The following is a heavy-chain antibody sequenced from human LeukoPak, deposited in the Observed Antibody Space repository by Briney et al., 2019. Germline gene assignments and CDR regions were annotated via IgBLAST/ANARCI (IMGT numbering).Heavy chain of an antibody. J-gene: IGHJ4*02. CDR1: GFTFSIYW. CDR3: ARFSGYSYGGWFDY. CDR2: IKQDGSEK. D-gene: IGHD5-18*01. Sequence: GGSLRLSCAASGFTFSIYWMTWVRQAPGKGLEWVANIKQDGSEKYCVDSVKGRFTISRDNAKNSLSFQMSSLRAEDTAVYYCARFSGYSYGGWFDYWGQGTLVTVSS. V-gene: IGHV3-7*01.